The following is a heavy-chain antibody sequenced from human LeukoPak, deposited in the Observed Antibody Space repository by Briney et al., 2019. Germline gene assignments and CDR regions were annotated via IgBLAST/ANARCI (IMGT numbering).Heavy chain of an antibody. V-gene: IGHV3-7*01. CDR1: GFTFSSYG. CDR3: ARVLYSYLHYMDV. D-gene: IGHD5-18*01. J-gene: IGHJ6*03. Sequence: GGSLRLSCAASGFTFSSYGMNWVRQAPGKGLEWVANIKQDGSEKYYVDSVKGRFTISRDNAKNSLFLQMNSLRAEDTAVYYCARVLYSYLHYMDVWGKGTTVTVSS. CDR2: IKQDGSEK.